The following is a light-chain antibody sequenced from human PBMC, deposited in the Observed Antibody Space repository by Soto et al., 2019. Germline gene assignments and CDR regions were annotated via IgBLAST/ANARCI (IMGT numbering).Light chain of an antibody. Sequence: VMTQSPPSLTVTPGEPASISCSSSQRLLPRHGNIFLDWYLQRPGQSPQLLLYLVFNRSSGVLDSVSGSGTDTDFTLKISRVEAADAGIYYCMQALQPPYTFGQAPRLEIK. CDR2: LVF. J-gene: IGKJ5*01. CDR1: QRLLPRHGNIF. CDR3: MQALQPPYT. V-gene: IGKV2-28*01.